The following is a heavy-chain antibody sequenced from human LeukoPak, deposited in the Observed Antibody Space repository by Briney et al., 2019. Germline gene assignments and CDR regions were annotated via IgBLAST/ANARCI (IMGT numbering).Heavy chain of an antibody. J-gene: IGHJ4*02. CDR2: ISWNSGSI. Sequence: GRSLRLSCAASGFTFDDYAMHWVRQAPGKGLEWVSGISWNSGSIGYADSVKGRFTISRDNAKNSLYLQMNSLRAEDTALYYCAKDMTIAAAGPLSLFDYWGQGTLVTVSS. V-gene: IGHV3-9*01. D-gene: IGHD6-13*01. CDR1: GFTFDDYA. CDR3: AKDMTIAAAGPLSLFDY.